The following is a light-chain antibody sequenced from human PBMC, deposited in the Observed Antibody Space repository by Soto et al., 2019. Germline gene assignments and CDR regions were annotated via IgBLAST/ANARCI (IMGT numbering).Light chain of an antibody. V-gene: IGKV3-15*01. J-gene: IGKJ4*01. CDR1: QGVGST. Sequence: DIVMTQSPDSLAVSPGERATLSCRASQGVGSTLAWYQQAPGQAPRLLIYDASTRATGIPARFSGDGSGTEFTLTISSLQSDDIAVYYCQHYKTWPLSFGGGTRVEI. CDR2: DAS. CDR3: QHYKTWPLS.